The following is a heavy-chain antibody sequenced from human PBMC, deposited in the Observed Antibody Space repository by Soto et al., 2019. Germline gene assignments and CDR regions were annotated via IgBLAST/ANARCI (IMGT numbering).Heavy chain of an antibody. D-gene: IGHD1-26*01. Sequence: QVQLVESGGGVVQPGRSLRLSCAASGFTFSSYGMHWVRQAPGKGLEWVAVISYDGSNKYYADSVKGRFTISRDNSKNTLHLQMNSLRAEDTAVYYCAKDGGGEWELLLDFDYWGQGTLVTVSS. V-gene: IGHV3-30*18. CDR2: ISYDGSNK. CDR1: GFTFSSYG. J-gene: IGHJ4*02. CDR3: AKDGGGEWELLLDFDY.